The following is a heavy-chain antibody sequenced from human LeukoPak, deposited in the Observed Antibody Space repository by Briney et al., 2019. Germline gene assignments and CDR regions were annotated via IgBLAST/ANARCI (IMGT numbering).Heavy chain of an antibody. CDR2: INYSGST. V-gene: IGHV4-59*01. D-gene: IGHD3-16*01. J-gene: IGHJ4*02. Sequence: SETLSLTCTVSGASIRSYYWNWLRQPPGKGLEWIGYINYSGSTNSNPSLKSRATISMDTSKYHFSLKLSSVTAADTAVYYCASQLGGATFHWGQGTLVTVSS. CDR1: GASIRSYY. CDR3: ASQLGGATFH.